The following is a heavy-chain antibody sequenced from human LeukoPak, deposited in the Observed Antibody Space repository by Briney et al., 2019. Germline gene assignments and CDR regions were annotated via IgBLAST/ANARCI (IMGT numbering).Heavy chain of an antibody. Sequence: GGSLRLSCAASGXTVSSNYMSWVRQAPGKGLEWVSVIDSGGSTDYADSVKGRFTISRDNDKKSLYLQMNSLRVEDTAVYYCARGGLWLAYWGQGTLVTVSS. J-gene: IGHJ4*02. V-gene: IGHV3-66*01. CDR1: GXTVSSNY. CDR2: IDSGGST. CDR3: ARGGLWLAY. D-gene: IGHD5-18*01.